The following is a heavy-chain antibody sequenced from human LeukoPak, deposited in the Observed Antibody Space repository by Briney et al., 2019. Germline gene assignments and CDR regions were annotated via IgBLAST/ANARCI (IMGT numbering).Heavy chain of an antibody. J-gene: IGHJ4*02. Sequence: SETLSLTCTVSGGSISSYYWSWIRQPPGKGLEWIGYIYSSGSTNYNPSLKSRVTISVDTSKNQFSLKLTSVTAADTAVYYCARVRYSSGWYPFDYWGQGTLVTVSS. D-gene: IGHD6-19*01. CDR2: IYSSGST. CDR1: GGSISSYY. V-gene: IGHV4-59*01. CDR3: ARVRYSSGWYPFDY.